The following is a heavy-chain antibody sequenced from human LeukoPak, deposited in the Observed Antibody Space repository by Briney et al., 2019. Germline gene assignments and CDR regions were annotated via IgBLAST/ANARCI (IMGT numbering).Heavy chain of an antibody. V-gene: IGHV4-34*01. CDR2: INHSGST. D-gene: IGHD3-10*01. J-gene: IGHJ4*02. CDR3: ARRLWFGEDY. Sequence: SETLSLTCAVYGGSFSGYYWSWIRQPPGKGLEWIGEINHSGSTYYNPSLKSRVTISVDTSKNQFSLKLSSVTAADTAVYYCARRLWFGEDYWGQGTLVTVSS. CDR1: GGSFSGYY.